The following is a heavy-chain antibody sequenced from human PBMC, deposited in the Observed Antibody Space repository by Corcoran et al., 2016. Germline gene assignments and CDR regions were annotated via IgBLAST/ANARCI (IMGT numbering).Heavy chain of an antibody. CDR1: GGTFSSYA. CDR3: ARGQTYYYDSSGYTFQH. J-gene: IGHJ1*01. V-gene: IGHV1-69*01. CDR2: IIPIFGTA. D-gene: IGHD3-22*01. Sequence: QVQLVQSGAEVKKPGSSVKVSCKASGGTFSSYAISWVRQAPGQGLEWMGGIIPIFGTANYAQKFQGRVTITADESTSTAYMELSSLRSEDTAVYYWARGQTYYYDSSGYTFQHWGQGTLVTVSS.